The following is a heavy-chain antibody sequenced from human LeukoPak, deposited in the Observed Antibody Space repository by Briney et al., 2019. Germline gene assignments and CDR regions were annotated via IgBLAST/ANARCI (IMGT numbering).Heavy chain of an antibody. CDR2: IIPIFATR. CDR3: ARDKDYSRALDY. CDR1: GGTLSSYA. V-gene: IGHV1-69*13. J-gene: IGHJ4*02. Sequence: SVEVSCKASGGTLSSYAISWVRQAPGQGLEWMGAIIPIFATRNHAQRFQGRVSITADESTSTAYVELSSLRSEDTAVYYCARDKDYSRALDYWGQGTLVTVSS. D-gene: IGHD4-11*01.